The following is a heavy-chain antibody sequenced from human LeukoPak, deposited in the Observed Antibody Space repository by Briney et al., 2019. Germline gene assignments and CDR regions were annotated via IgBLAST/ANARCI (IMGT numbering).Heavy chain of an antibody. J-gene: IGHJ5*02. CDR2: LFHSGDTDSRAST. D-gene: IGHD4-17*01. CDR3: AGTSGDYGPTWFGP. V-gene: IGHV4-59*11. CDR1: GASMRSHY. Sequence: SETLSLTCIVSGASMRSHYWSWIRQAPGKGLEWLGFLFHSGDTDSRASTDYNPSLKNRASMSVDVSKSQISLTLSSVTTEDTATYFCAGTSGDYGPTWFGPWGQGIRVSVSS.